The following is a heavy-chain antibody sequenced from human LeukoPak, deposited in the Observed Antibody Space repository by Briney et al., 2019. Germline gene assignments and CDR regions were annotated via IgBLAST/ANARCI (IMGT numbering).Heavy chain of an antibody. D-gene: IGHD2-2*03. CDR3: PRDGECSSTISYSMFNRFDP. V-gene: IGHV3-30*02. CDR2: IKDDGSNK. CDR1: GFTFSSYG. Sequence: GGSLRLSCAASGFTFSSYGMNWVRQAPGKGLESVTFIKDDGSNKYYADSVKGRFTISRDNAKKSLYLQMNSLRAEETAVYYFPRDGECSSTISYSMFNRFDPCGQGTLVAVSS. J-gene: IGHJ5*02.